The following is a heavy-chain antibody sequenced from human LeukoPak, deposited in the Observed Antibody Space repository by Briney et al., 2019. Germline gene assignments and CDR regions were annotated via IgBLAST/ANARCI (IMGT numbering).Heavy chain of an antibody. D-gene: IGHD3-9*01. Sequence: PSETLSLTCTVSGGSISSYYWSWIRLPPGKGLEWIGYLSKSGNTNYSPSLKSRVTIFGDTSKNQFFLKLSSVAAADTAVYYCARARYVNSFYAFDIWGQGTMVTVSS. V-gene: IGHV4-59*01. CDR2: LSKSGNT. J-gene: IGHJ3*02. CDR3: ARARYVNSFYAFDI. CDR1: GGSISSYY.